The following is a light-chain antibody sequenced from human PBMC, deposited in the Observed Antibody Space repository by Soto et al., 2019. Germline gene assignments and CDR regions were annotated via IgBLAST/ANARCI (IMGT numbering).Light chain of an antibody. CDR3: QYSDSSLSLA. J-gene: IGLJ2*01. Sequence: QSVLTQPPSVSGAPGQRVTISCTGSSSNIGAGYDVHWYEQLPGTAPKLLMYGNSNRPSGVPDRFSGSKSGTSASLAITGLQAEDEADYYCQYSDSSLSLAFGGGTKLTVL. V-gene: IGLV1-40*01. CDR2: GNS. CDR1: SSNIGAGYD.